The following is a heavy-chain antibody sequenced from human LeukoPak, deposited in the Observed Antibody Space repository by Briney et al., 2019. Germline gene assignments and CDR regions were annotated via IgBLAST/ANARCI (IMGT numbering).Heavy chain of an antibody. CDR3: AKVIVVVPAAIFDYYYYMDV. Sequence: PGGSLRLSCAASGFTFSSYGMHWVRQAPGKGLEWVAFIRYDGSNKYYADSVKGRFTISRDNSKNTLYLQMNSLRAEDTAVYYCAKVIVVVPAAIFDYYYYMDVWGKGTTVTVSS. CDR2: IRYDGSNK. CDR1: GFTFSSYG. J-gene: IGHJ6*03. D-gene: IGHD2-2*01. V-gene: IGHV3-30*02.